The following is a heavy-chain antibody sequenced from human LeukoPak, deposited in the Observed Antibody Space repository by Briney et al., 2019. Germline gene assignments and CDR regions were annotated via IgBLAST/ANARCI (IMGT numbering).Heavy chain of an antibody. D-gene: IGHD4-17*01. CDR2: ISGSGGST. CDR3: AKPLPYGDYDYYFDY. J-gene: IGHJ4*02. CDR1: GFTFSIYS. Sequence: GGSLRLSCAASGFTFSIYSMSWVRQAPGKGLEWVSAISGSGGSTYYADSVKGRFTISRDNSKNTLYLQMNSLRAEDTAVYYCAKPLPYGDYDYYFDYWGQGTLVTVSS. V-gene: IGHV3-23*01.